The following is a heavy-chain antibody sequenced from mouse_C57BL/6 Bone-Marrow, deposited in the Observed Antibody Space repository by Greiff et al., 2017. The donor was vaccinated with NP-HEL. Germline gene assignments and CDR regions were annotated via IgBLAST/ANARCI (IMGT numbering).Heavy chain of an antibody. CDR2: IGSGGSYT. CDR1: GFTFSSYG. V-gene: IGHV5-6*01. J-gene: IGHJ3*01. CDR3: ASPYDYDVAWFAY. D-gene: IGHD2-4*01. Sequence: EVKLVESGGDLVKPGGSLKLSCAASGFTFSSYGMSWVRQTPDKRLEWVATIGSGGSYTYYPASVKGRFTISRDNAKNTLYLQMSSLKSEDTAMYYCASPYDYDVAWFAYWGQGTLVTVSA.